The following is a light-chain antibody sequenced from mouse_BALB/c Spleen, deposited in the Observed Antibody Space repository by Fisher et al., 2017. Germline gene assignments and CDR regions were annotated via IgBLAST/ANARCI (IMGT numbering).Light chain of an antibody. CDR2: DTS. V-gene: IGKV4-59*01. J-gene: IGKJ1*01. Sequence: IVMTQSPAIMSASPGEKVTMSCRASSSVNYMYWYQQKSGTSPKRWIYDTSKLASGVPARFSGSGSGTSYSLTISSMEAEDAATYYCQQFTSSPWTFGGGTKLEIK. CDR1: SSVNY. CDR3: QQFTSSPWT.